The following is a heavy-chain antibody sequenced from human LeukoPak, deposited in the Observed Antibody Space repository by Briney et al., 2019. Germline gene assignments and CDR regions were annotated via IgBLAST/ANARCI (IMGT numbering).Heavy chain of an antibody. CDR2: INHSGST. V-gene: IGHV4-34*01. J-gene: IGHJ4*02. CDR1: GGSFSGYY. CDR3: ARAKVGAMGY. D-gene: IGHD1-26*01. Sequence: SETLSLTCAVYGGSFSGYYWSWIRQPPGKGLEWIGEINHSGSTNYNPSLKSRVTISVDTSKNQFSLKLSSVTAADTAVYYCARAKVGAMGYWGQGTLATVSS.